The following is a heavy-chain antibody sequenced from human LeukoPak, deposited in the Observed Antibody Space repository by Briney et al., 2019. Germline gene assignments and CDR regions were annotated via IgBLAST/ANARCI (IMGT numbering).Heavy chain of an antibody. V-gene: IGHV3-21*01. D-gene: IGHD2-2*01. CDR2: IDSSSSYT. CDR1: GFTFTGSA. CDR3: ARDGACTSTSCFGYYYYYMYV. Sequence: GGSLRLSCAASGFTFTGSAMHWVRQAPGQGLEWLSSIDSSSSYTTYADTVKGRFTISRDNAKNSPYLELNSLRAEDTAVYYCARDGACTSTSCFGYYYYYMYVWGKRGTLTISS. J-gene: IGHJ6*03.